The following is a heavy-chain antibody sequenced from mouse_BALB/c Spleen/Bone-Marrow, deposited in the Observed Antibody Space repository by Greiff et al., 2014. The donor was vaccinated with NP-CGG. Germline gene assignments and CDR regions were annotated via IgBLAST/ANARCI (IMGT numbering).Heavy chain of an antibody. V-gene: IGHV5-17*02. Sequence: VQLKESGGGLVQPGGSRKLSCAASGFTFSSFGMHWVRQAPEKGLEWVAYISSGSSTIYYADTVKGRFTISRDNPKNTLFLQMTSLRSEDTAMYYCARSPYGYDGRDYRGQGTSVTVSS. CDR1: GFTFSSFG. CDR3: ARSPYGYDGRDY. J-gene: IGHJ4*01. D-gene: IGHD2-2*01. CDR2: ISSGSSTI.